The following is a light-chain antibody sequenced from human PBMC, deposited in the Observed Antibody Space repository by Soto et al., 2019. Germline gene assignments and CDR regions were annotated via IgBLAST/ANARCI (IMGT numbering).Light chain of an antibody. V-gene: IGKV1-39*01. J-gene: IGKJ1*01. CDR3: QQSYSTPRT. Sequence: EIQMTQSPFFLSASVGDRVTITCRASQSISSYLNWYRQKPGKAPKLLIYAASSLQSGVPSRFSGSGSETEFTLTISSLQPEDFATYYCQQSYSTPRTFGQGTKVDIK. CDR1: QSISSY. CDR2: AAS.